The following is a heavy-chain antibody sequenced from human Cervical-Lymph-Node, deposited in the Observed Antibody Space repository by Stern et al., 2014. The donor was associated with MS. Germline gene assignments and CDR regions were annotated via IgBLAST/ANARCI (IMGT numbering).Heavy chain of an antibody. CDR2: VYDSGST. D-gene: IGHD4-17*01. CDR3: ARDYGDYVGGAFDI. Sequence: QVQLQESGPGLVKPSQTLSLTCTVSGVSISSGDYYWNWIRQHPGKGLEWIGYVYDSGSTYYNPSLKSRVTISLDTSKNQFSLNLSSVTAADTAVYYCARDYGDYVGGAFDIWGQGTMVTVFS. CDR1: GVSISSGDYY. J-gene: IGHJ3*02. V-gene: IGHV4-31*03.